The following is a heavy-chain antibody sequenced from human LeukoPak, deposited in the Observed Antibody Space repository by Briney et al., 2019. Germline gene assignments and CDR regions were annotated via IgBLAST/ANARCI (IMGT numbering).Heavy chain of an antibody. V-gene: IGHV1-18*01. CDR3: ARDKDSSGYYNWFDP. CDR1: GYTFTSYG. CDR2: ISAYNGNT. J-gene: IGHJ5*02. D-gene: IGHD3-22*01. Sequence: ASVKVSCKSSGYTFTSYGISWVRQAPGQGLEWMGWISAYNGNTNYAQKLQGRVTMTTDTSTSTAYMELRSLRSDDTAVYYCARDKDSSGYYNWFDPWGQGILVTVSS.